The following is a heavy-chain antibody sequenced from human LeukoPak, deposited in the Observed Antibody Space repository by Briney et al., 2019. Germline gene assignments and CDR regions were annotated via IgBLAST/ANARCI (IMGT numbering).Heavy chain of an antibody. CDR3: ARATLDN. CDR2: INHSGST. Sequence: ASETLSLTCAVYGGSFSGYYWSWIRQPPGRGLEWIGEINHSGSTNYNPSLKSRVTISVDTSKNQFSLKLSSVTAEDTAVYYCARATLDNWGQGTLVTVSS. CDR1: GGSFSGYY. J-gene: IGHJ4*02. V-gene: IGHV4-34*01.